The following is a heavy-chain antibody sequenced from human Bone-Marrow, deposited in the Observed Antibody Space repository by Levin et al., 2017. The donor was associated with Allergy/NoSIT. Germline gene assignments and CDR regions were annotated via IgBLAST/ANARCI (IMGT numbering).Heavy chain of an antibody. CDR3: ARDRVSSSYYDRHYSSYLGIDV. CDR1: GFTFSDYY. D-gene: IGHD6-13*01. Sequence: PGGSLRLSCAASGFTFSDYYMSWIRQAPGKGLQWVSYISSSGSHIDSADSVKGRFTISRDNARNSLFLQMNSLKPEDTAVYYCARDRVSSSYYDRHYSSYLGIDVWGQGTTVTVSS. J-gene: IGHJ6*02. V-gene: IGHV3-11*01. CDR2: ISSSGSHI.